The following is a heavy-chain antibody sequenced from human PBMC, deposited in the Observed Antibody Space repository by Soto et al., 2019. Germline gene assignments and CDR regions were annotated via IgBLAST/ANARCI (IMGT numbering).Heavy chain of an antibody. Sequence: GGSLRLSCAASGFTFSTYWMHWVRQGPGKGLVWVSHINSDGSDTTYADSVKGRFTVSRDNKKSFLYLQMDSLGPDDTALYYCVKDGDNTGYYFTYYFDHWGQGAPVTVSS. CDR1: GFTFSTYW. J-gene: IGHJ4*02. CDR2: INSDGSDT. D-gene: IGHD3-22*01. V-gene: IGHV3-74*01. CDR3: VKDGDNTGYYFTYYFDH.